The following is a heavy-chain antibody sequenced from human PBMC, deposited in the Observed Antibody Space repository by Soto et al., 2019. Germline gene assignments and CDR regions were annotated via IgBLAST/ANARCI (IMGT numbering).Heavy chain of an antibody. CDR3: AHMGWNYDLRGTKWFEP. J-gene: IGHJ5*02. Sequence: GRTLGTHTHPLSLTCPFSGFSLSTSGVGVCWIRQPPGKALEWLALIYWDDDKRYSPSLKSRLTITKDTSKNQVVLTMTNMDPVDTATYYCAHMGWNYDLRGTKWFEPWGQGTLVHVSS. CDR2: IYWDDDK. V-gene: IGHV2-5*02. CDR1: GFSLSTSGVG. D-gene: IGHD1-7*01.